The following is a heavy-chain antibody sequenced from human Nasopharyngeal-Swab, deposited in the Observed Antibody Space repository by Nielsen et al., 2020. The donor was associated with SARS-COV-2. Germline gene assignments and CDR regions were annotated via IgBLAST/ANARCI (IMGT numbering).Heavy chain of an antibody. D-gene: IGHD3-3*01. CDR1: GFTFKNYG. CDR2: IWYDGSNK. Sequence: GESLKISCAASGFTFKNYGMHWVRQAPGKGLEWVAVIWYDGSNKYYADSVKGRFTISRDNSKNTLYLQMNSLRAEDTAVYYCARDPDYDFWSGYSKSFDYWGQGTLVTVSS. CDR3: ARDPDYDFWSGYSKSFDY. V-gene: IGHV3-33*01. J-gene: IGHJ4*02.